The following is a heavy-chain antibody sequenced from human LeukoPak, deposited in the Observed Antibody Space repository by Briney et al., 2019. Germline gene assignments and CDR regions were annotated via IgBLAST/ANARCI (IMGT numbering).Heavy chain of an antibody. CDR3: ASRYIMITFGGVIVTGDDC. CDR2: IYYSGST. CDR1: GVSVSSSSYY. J-gene: IGHJ4*02. V-gene: IGHV4-39*01. Sequence: SETLSLTCTVSGVSVSSSSYYWGWIRQPPGKGLEWIGSIYYSGSTYYNPSLKRRVTISVDTSKNQFSLKLSSVTAADTAVYYCASRYIMITFGGVIVTGDDCWGQGTLVTVSS. D-gene: IGHD3-16*02.